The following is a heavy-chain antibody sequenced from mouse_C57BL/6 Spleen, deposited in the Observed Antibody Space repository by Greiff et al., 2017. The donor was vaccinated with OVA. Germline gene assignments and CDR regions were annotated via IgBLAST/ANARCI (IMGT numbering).Heavy chain of an antibody. V-gene: IGHV14-4*01. CDR2: LDPENGDT. D-gene: IGHD2-1*01. CDR1: GFNIKDDY. CDR3: TSYGNYAGVDY. Sequence: VQLQQSGAELVRPGASVKLSCTASGFNIKDDYMHWVKQRPEQGLEWIGWLDPENGDTEYASKFQGKATITADTSSNTAYLQLSSLTSEDTAVYYCTSYGNYAGVDYWGQGTSVTVSS. J-gene: IGHJ4*01.